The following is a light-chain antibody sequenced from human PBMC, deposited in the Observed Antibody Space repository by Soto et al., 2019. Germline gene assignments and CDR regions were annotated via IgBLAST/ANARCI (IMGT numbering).Light chain of an antibody. CDR2: DAS. J-gene: IGKJ1*01. V-gene: IGKV1-5*01. CDR1: QSISSW. Sequence: DLQMTQSPSTLSASVGARVTITCRASQSISSWLAWYQQKPGKAPKLLIYDASSLESGVPSRFIGSGSGTEFTLPISSLQPDDFASDYCQQYDGYRFAQGTKVDIK. CDR3: QQYDGYR.